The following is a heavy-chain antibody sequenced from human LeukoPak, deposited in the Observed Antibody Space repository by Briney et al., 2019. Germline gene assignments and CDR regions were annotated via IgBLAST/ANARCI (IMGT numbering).Heavy chain of an antibody. CDR2: INHRGST. CDR1: GGSFSGYY. CDR3: ARALDY. V-gene: IGHV4-34*01. J-gene: IGHJ4*02. Sequence: SETLSLTCAVYGGSFSGYYWSWIRQPPGKGLEWIGEINHRGSTNYNPSLKSRVTISVDTSKNQFSLKLSSVTAADTAVYYCARALDYWGQGTLVTVSS.